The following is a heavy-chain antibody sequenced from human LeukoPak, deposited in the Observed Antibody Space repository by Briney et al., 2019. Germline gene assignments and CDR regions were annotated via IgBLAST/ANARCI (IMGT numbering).Heavy chain of an antibody. J-gene: IGHJ4*02. Sequence: SETLSLTCTVSGGSISSSSYYWGWIRQPPGKGLEWIGSIYYSGSTYYNPSLKSRVTISVDTSKNQFSLKLSSVTAADTAVYYCASYRYYYDSSGYEMDDYWGQGTLVTVSS. CDR2: IYYSGST. CDR3: ASYRYYYDSSGYEMDDY. CDR1: GGSISSSSYY. D-gene: IGHD3-22*01. V-gene: IGHV4-39*01.